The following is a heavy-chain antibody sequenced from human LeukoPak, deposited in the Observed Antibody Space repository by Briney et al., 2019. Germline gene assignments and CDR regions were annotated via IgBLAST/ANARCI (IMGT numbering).Heavy chain of an antibody. J-gene: IGHJ5*02. Sequence: TGGSLRLSCAASGFTFSAYWMSWVRQAPGKGLEWVAHIKQDGSDKYYADSVRGRFTVSRDNAKSSLYLQMNSQRAEDTAVYYCARSCSGGTCNFPKFEPWGQGTLVTVSS. D-gene: IGHD2-15*01. CDR2: IKQDGSDK. CDR1: GFTFSAYW. CDR3: ARSCSGGTCNFPKFEP. V-gene: IGHV3-7*01.